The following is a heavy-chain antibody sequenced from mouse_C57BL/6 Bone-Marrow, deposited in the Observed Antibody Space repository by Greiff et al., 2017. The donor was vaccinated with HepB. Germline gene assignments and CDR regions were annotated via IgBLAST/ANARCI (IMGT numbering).Heavy chain of an antibody. CDR1: GYTFTDYE. V-gene: IGHV1-15*01. D-gene: IGHD1-1*01. J-gene: IGHJ4*01. Sequence: VQLQQSGAELVRPGASVTLSCKASGYTFTDYEMHWVKQTPAHGLEWIGAIDPETGGTAYNQKFKGKAILTADKSSSTAYMELRSLTSEDSAVYYCTSYYGSSYEGYAMDYWGQGTSVTVSS. CDR2: IDPETGGT. CDR3: TSYYGSSYEGYAMDY.